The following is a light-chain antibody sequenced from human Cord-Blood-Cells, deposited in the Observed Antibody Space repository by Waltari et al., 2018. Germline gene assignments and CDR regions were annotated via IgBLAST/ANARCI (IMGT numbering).Light chain of an antibody. CDR2: DVS. J-gene: IGLJ3*02. V-gene: IGLV2-11*01. CDR1: TPAVGGYHY. CDR3: CSYAGSYTLV. Sequence: QPALTQPRSVSGSPGQSVTIPCTPTTPAVGGYHYVSWYQQHPGKAPKLMISDVSKRPSGVPDRCSGSKSGNTASLTISGLQAEDEADYYCCSYAGSYTLVFGGGTKLTVL.